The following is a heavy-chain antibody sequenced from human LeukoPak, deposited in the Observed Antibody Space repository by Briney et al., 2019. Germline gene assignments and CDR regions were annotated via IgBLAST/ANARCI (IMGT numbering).Heavy chain of an antibody. CDR1: GFTFSSYE. V-gene: IGHV3-48*03. Sequence: GGSLRLSCAASGFTFSSYEMNWVRQAPEKGLEWVSYISSSGSTIYYADSVKGRFTISRDNAKNSLYLQMNSLRAEDTAVYYCARDGSGWPYYYYGMDVWGQGTTVTVSS. J-gene: IGHJ6*02. D-gene: IGHD6-19*01. CDR3: ARDGSGWPYYYYGMDV. CDR2: ISSSGSTI.